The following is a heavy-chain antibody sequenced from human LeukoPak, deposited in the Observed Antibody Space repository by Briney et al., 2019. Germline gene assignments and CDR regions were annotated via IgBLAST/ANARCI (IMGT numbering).Heavy chain of an antibody. Sequence: SETLSLTCTVSGGSISSYYWSWIRQPPGKGLEWIGYIYYSGSTNYNPSLKSRVTISVDTSKNQFSLKLSSVTAADTAVYYCASAVYYGGNSGNWFDPWGQGTLVTVSS. CDR1: GGSISSYY. J-gene: IGHJ5*02. V-gene: IGHV4-59*01. CDR3: ASAVYYGGNSGNWFDP. CDR2: IYYSGST. D-gene: IGHD4-23*01.